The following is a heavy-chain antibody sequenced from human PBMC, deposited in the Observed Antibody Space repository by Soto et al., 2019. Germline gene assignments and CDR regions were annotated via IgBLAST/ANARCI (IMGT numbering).Heavy chain of an antibody. D-gene: IGHD4-17*01. CDR3: AKEAVYYGGNLYFDF. CDR2: ISYDATNK. V-gene: IGHV3-30*18. J-gene: IGHJ4*02. CDR1: GFTFRSNG. Sequence: QVQLVESGGGVVQPGRSLRLSCAVSGFTFRSNGMHWVRQAPGMGLEWVGSISYDATNKYYADSVRGRFTISRDNSKNTLYLQMNSLRAEDTAVYYCAKEAVYYGGNLYFDFWGQGTLVTVSS.